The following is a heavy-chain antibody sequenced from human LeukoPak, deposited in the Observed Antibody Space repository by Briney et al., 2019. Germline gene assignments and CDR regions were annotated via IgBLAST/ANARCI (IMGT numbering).Heavy chain of an antibody. CDR2: FDPEDGET. CDR3: TSRVGYCSSTSCPRFPRFDY. D-gene: IGHD2-2*01. Sequence: GGSLRLSCAASGFTFSNYWMSWVRQAPGKGLEWMGGFDPEDGETIYAQKFQGRVTMTEDTSTDTAYMELSSLRSEDTAVYYCTSRVGYCSSTSCPRFPRFDYWGQGTLVTVSS. CDR1: GFTFSNYW. V-gene: IGHV1-24*01. J-gene: IGHJ4*02.